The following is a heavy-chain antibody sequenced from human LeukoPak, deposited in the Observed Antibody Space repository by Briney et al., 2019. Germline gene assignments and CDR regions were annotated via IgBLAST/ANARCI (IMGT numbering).Heavy chain of an antibody. CDR1: GGSLNDYL. CDR3: ARVTTDDAFDI. V-gene: IGHV4-34*01. J-gene: IGHJ3*02. D-gene: IGHD4-11*01. Sequence: KSSETLSLTCAVYGGSLNDYLWSWIRQPPGQGLEWIGEVGHSGTTNYNPSLKSRVTISVDTSKNQFSLKLSSVTAADTAVYYCARVTTDDAFDIWGQGTMVTVSS. CDR2: VGHSGTT.